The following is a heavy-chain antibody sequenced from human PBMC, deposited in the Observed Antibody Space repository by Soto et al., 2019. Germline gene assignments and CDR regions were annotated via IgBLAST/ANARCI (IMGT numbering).Heavy chain of an antibody. CDR2: ISTYNGNT. D-gene: IGHD3-22*01. V-gene: IGHV1-18*01. J-gene: IGHJ4*02. CDR3: ARGAEDYYFFNRGDYSPYTFYF. Sequence: ASLKVSCKASGYMFRSYGISWVRQAPGKGIEWMGWISTYNGNTKYGQKFQGRVTLTTETSTSTVYMDLRSLRFDDTAVYYCARGAEDYYFFNRGDYSPYTFYFCCPGTPVPVSA. CDR1: GYMFRSYG.